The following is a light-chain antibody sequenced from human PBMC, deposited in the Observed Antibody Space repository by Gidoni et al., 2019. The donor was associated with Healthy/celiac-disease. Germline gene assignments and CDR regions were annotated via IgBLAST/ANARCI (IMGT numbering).Light chain of an antibody. J-gene: IGLJ2*01. CDR3: CSYAGSSIL. CDR2: EGS. Sequence: QSALTQPASVSGSPGQSITISCTGTSSGVGSYNLVSWYQQHPGKAPKLMIYEGSKRPSGVSNRFSGSKSGNTASLTISGLQAEDEADYYCCSYAGSSILFGGGTKLTVL. V-gene: IGLV2-23*01. CDR1: SSGVGSYNL.